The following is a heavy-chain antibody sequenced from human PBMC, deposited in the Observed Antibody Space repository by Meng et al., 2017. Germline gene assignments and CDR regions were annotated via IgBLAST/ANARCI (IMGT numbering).Heavy chain of an antibody. J-gene: IGHJ6*02. CDR1: GYTFTSYG. Sequence: ASVKVSCKASGYTFTSYGISWVRQAPGQGLEWMGWISACNGNTNYAQKLQGRVTMTTDTSTSTAYMELRSLRSDDTAVYYCARRSQGLGYSSSWMYYYYYGMDVWGQGTTVTVSS. V-gene: IGHV1-18*01. D-gene: IGHD6-13*01. CDR2: ISACNGNT. CDR3: ARRSQGLGYSSSWMYYYYYGMDV.